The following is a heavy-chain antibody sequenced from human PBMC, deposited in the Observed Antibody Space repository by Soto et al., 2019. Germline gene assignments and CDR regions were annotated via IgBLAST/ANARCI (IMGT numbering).Heavy chain of an antibody. J-gene: IGHJ3*02. CDR2: ISGSSSYI. D-gene: IGHD3-10*01. Sequence: GGSLRLSCAASGFTFSSYSMNWVRQAPGKGLEWVSSISGSSSYIYYADSVKGRFTISRDNAKNSLYLQVNSLRAEDTALYYCAGTYYYASRTYYPFAFEIWGQGTMVTVSS. V-gene: IGHV3-21*01. CDR3: AGTYYYASRTYYPFAFEI. CDR1: GFTFSSYS.